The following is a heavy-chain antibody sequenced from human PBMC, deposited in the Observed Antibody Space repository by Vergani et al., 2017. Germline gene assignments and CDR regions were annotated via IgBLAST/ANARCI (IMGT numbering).Heavy chain of an antibody. CDR1: GFTFSSYA. Sequence: EVQLLESGGGLVQPGGSLRLSCAASGFTFSSYAMSWVRQAPGKGLEWVSYISMSGSTIYYADSVKGRFTISRDNAKNSLYLQMNSLRADDTAVYYCARDHDYGGNLFDYWGQGTLVTVSS. D-gene: IGHD4-23*01. CDR3: ARDHDYGGNLFDY. CDR2: ISMSGSTI. J-gene: IGHJ4*02. V-gene: IGHV3-48*04.